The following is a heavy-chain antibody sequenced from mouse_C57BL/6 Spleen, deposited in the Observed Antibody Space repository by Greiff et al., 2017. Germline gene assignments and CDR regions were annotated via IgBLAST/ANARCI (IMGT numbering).Heavy chain of an antibody. CDR2: IDPSDSEP. CDR3: ASLYSPYAMDY. D-gene: IGHD2-3*01. CDR1: GYTFTSYW. J-gene: IGHJ4*01. Sequence: QVQLQQPGAELVRPGSSVKLSCKASGYTFTSYWMHWVKQRPIQGLEWIGNIDPSDSEPHYNQKFKDKATLTVDKSSSTAYMQLSSLTSEDTAVYYCASLYSPYAMDYWGQGTSVTVSS. V-gene: IGHV1-52*01.